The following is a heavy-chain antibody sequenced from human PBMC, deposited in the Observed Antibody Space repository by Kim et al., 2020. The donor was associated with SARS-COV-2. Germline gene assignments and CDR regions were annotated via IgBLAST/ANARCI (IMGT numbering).Heavy chain of an antibody. J-gene: IGHJ4*02. CDR2: P. Sequence: PTYAQGFTGRFVFSLDTSVSTAYLQISSLKAEDTAVYYCARGSPMDDFDYWGQGTLVTVSS. V-gene: IGHV7-4-1*02. CDR3: ARGSPMDDFDY.